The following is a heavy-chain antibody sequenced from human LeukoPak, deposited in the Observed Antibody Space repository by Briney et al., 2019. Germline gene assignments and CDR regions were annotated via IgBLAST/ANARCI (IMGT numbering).Heavy chain of an antibody. D-gene: IGHD3-22*01. J-gene: IGHJ4*02. CDR1: GGSISRYY. V-gene: IGHV4-59*01. CDR3: ARVTGYMIEDYFDY. CDR2: IHYSGST. Sequence: SETLSLTCTVSGGSISRYYWSWIRQPPGKGLECIGYIHYSGSTNYNPSLKSRVTISKDTSKNQFSLKLSSVTAADTAVYYCARVTGYMIEDYFDYWGQGTLVTVSS.